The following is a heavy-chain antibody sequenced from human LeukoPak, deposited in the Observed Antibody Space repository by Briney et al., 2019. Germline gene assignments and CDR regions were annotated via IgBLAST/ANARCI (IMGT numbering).Heavy chain of an antibody. J-gene: IGHJ4*02. Sequence: GASVKVSCKASGGTFSSYAISWVRQAPGQGLEWMGGIIPIFGTANYAQKFQGRVTITADESTSTAYMELSSLRSEDTAVYYCAREQNCGGDCYEYYFDYWGQGTLVTVSS. CDR2: IIPIFGTA. V-gene: IGHV1-69*13. CDR1: GGTFSSYA. D-gene: IGHD2-21*02. CDR3: AREQNCGGDCYEYYFDY.